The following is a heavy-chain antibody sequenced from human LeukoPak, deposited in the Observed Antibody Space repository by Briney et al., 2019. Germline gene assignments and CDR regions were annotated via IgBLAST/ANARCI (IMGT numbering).Heavy chain of an antibody. CDR2: INPNSGGT. CDR1: GYTFTGYY. D-gene: IGHD2-15*01. V-gene: IGHV1-2*02. CDR3: ARETPVSGGSDY. J-gene: IGHJ4*02. Sequence: ASVKVSCKASGYTFTGYYIHWVRQAPGQGLEWMGWINPNSGGTNYAQKFQGRVTMTRDTSISTAYMELSRLRSDDTAVYYCARETPVSGGSDYWGQGTLVTVSS.